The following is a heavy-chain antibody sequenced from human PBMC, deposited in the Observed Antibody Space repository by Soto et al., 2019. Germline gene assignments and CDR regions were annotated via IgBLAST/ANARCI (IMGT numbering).Heavy chain of an antibody. D-gene: IGHD2-2*02. V-gene: IGHV3-48*03. Sequence: GGSLRLSCAASGFTFSSYEMNWVRQAPGKGLEWVSYISRSGGTIYSADSVKGRFTISRDNAKNSLYLQMNSLRVEDTAVYYCARGWDCSSTTCYTHNSFDPWGQGMLVTVSA. CDR2: ISRSGGTI. CDR1: GFTFSSYE. J-gene: IGHJ5*02. CDR3: ARGWDCSSTTCYTHNSFDP.